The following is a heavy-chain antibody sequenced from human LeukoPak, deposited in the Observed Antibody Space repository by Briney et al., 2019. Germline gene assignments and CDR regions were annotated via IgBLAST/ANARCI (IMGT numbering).Heavy chain of an antibody. D-gene: IGHD4-23*01. Sequence: ASVKVSCKVSGYTLTELSMHWVRQAPGKGLEWMGGFDPEDGETIYAQKFQGRVTMTEDTSTDTAYMELSSLRSEDTAVYYCATNADGGYHSYFQHWGQGTLVTVSS. CDR2: FDPEDGET. V-gene: IGHV1-24*01. J-gene: IGHJ1*01. CDR1: GYTLTELS. CDR3: ATNADGGYHSYFQH.